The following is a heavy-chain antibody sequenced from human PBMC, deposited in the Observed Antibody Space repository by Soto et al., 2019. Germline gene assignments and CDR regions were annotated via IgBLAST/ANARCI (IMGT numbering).Heavy chain of an antibody. V-gene: IGHV4-59*01. CDR1: GGSISSND. Sequence: QVQLQESGPGLVKPAETLSLTCSVSGGSISSNDWSWIRQPPGKGLEYIGYISYNGNTNYKPSLKSWVTISVDTSKNQFSLKMSSVTAADTAVYYCARVSYHYVWGSSTGMDVWGQGTTVTVSS. J-gene: IGHJ6*02. CDR3: ARVSYHYVWGSSTGMDV. D-gene: IGHD3-16*01. CDR2: ISYNGNT.